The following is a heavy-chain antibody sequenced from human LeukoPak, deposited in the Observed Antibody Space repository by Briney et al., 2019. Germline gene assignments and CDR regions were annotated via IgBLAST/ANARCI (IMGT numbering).Heavy chain of an antibody. CDR1: GGSFSDYY. CDR2: IDHSGST. J-gene: IGHJ4*02. V-gene: IGHV4-34*01. Sequence: SETLSLTCAVYGGSFSDYYWTWIRQSPGKGLEWIGEIDHSGSTNYNPSLKSRVTTSVDTSKNQFSLRLSSVTAADTAVYYCAREIQAAQGDYFDYWGQGTLVTVSS. CDR3: AREIQAAQGDYFDY. D-gene: IGHD2-15*01.